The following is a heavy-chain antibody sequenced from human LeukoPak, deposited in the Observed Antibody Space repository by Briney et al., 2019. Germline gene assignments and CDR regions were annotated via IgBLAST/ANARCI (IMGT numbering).Heavy chain of an antibody. Sequence: GRSLRLSCAASGFTFSSYAMHWVRQAPGKGLEWVAVISYDTSNKYYADSVKGRFTNSRDNSKNTLYLQMNSLRAEDTAVYYCARAGGYSYGDLSFDYWGQGTLVAVSS. CDR3: ARAGGYSYGDLSFDY. CDR1: GFTFSSYA. J-gene: IGHJ4*02. V-gene: IGHV3-30*04. CDR2: ISYDTSNK. D-gene: IGHD5-18*01.